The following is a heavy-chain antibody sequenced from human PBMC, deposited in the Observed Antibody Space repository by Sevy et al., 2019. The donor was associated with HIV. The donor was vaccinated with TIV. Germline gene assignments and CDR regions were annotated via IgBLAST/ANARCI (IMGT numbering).Heavy chain of an antibody. CDR2: VNHSGST. D-gene: IGHD3-3*01. J-gene: IGHJ2*01. V-gene: IGHV4-34*01. CDR3: ARGGDGVVPSPIIGLGPWTKYWYFDL. CDR1: GGSFSGYS. Sequence: SETLSLTCADSGGSFSGYSWDWIRQPPGKGLEWIGEVNHSGSTNYNPSLKSRVTISVDTSKNQFSLKLNFVTAADTAVYYCARGGDGVVPSPIIGLGPWTKYWYFDLWGRGTLVTVSS.